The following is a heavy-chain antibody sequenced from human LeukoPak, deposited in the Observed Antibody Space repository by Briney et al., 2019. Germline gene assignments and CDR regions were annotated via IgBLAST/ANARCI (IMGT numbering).Heavy chain of an antibody. D-gene: IGHD2-15*01. V-gene: IGHV3-30*03. Sequence: GGSLRLSCAASGFTFSSYSMNWVRQAPGKGLEWVAVISYDGSNKYYADSVKGRFTISRDNSKNTLYLQMNSLRAEDTAVYYCARGIGDYYYYMDVWGKGTTVTASS. CDR3: ARGIGDYYYYMDV. J-gene: IGHJ6*03. CDR2: ISYDGSNK. CDR1: GFTFSSYS.